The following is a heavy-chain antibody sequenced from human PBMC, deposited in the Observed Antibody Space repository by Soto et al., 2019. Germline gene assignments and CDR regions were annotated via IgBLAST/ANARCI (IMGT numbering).Heavy chain of an antibody. Sequence: AGGSLRLSCAASGFTFSSYDMHWVRQATGKGLEWVSAIGTAGDPYYPGSGKGRFTISRENAKNSLYLQMNSLRAGDTAVYYCATLFATSDAFDIWGQGTMVTVSS. CDR1: GFTFSSYD. CDR2: IGTAGDP. V-gene: IGHV3-13*05. J-gene: IGHJ3*02. D-gene: IGHD2-21*01. CDR3: ATLFATSDAFDI.